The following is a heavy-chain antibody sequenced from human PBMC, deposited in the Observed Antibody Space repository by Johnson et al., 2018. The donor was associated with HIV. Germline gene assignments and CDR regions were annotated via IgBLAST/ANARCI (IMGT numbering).Heavy chain of an antibody. CDR3: TTGAFHAYDM. V-gene: IGHV3-74*01. CDR2: IISDVSSA. D-gene: IGHD2/OR15-2a*01. CDR1: GFTFSPYW. Sequence: VQLVESGGGLVQPGGSLRLSCAASGFTFSPYWMHWVRQAPGQGLVWVSRIISDVSSAIYTDSVTGRFTISRDNTKNTLYLQMNSLRAEDMAVYYCTTGAFHAYDMWGQGTMVTVSS. J-gene: IGHJ3*02.